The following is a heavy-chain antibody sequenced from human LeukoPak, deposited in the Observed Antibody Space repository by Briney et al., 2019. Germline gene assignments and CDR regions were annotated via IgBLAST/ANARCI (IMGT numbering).Heavy chain of an antibody. CDR3: AKIGVSDYDFWSGYYY. V-gene: IGHV3-23*01. CDR2: ISGSGGST. D-gene: IGHD3-3*01. CDR1: GFTFSSYA. Sequence: GGSLRLSCAASGFTFSSYAMSWVRQAPGKGLEWVSAISGSGGSTYYADSVKGRFTISRDNSKNTLYLQMNSLRAEDTAVYYCAKIGVSDYDFWSGYYYWGQGTLVTVSS. J-gene: IGHJ4*02.